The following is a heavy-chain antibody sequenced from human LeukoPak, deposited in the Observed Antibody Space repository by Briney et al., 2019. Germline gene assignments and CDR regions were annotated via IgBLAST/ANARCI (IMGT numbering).Heavy chain of an antibody. V-gene: IGHV3-30*18. CDR3: AKDRGGPGAYYFDY. CDR1: RFNFRNYG. D-gene: IGHD2-15*01. J-gene: IGHJ4*02. CDR2: ISYDGNNK. Sequence: GWSLRLSCVASRFNFRNYGMHWVREAPGKGLEWVAVISYDGNNKYYADSVKGRSTVSRDKNTLYLQLNSLRPEDTAVYYCAKDRGGPGAYYFDYWGQGTLVTVSS.